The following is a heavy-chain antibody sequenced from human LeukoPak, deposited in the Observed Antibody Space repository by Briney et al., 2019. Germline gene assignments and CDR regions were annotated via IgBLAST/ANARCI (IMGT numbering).Heavy chain of an antibody. CDR3: ARGREYSSGWYPHGYYYYGMDV. CDR1: GFTVSSNY. Sequence: PGGSLRLSCAASGFTVSSNYMSWVRQAPGKGLEWVANIKQDGSEKYYVDSVKGRFTISRDNAKNSLYLQMNSLRAEDTAVYYCARGREYSSGWYPHGYYYYGMDVWGQGTTVTVSS. V-gene: IGHV3-7*01. J-gene: IGHJ6*02. D-gene: IGHD6-19*01. CDR2: IKQDGSEK.